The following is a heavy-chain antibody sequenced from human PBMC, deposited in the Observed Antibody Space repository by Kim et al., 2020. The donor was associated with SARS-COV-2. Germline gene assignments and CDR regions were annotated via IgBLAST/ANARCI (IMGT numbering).Heavy chain of an antibody. J-gene: IGHJ4*02. V-gene: IGHV4-39*07. CDR3: ASPGRVLVRVYY. D-gene: IGHD2-8*01. CDR1: GGSISSSSYY. CDR2: IYYSGST. Sequence: SETLSLTCTVSGGSISSSSYYWGWIRQPPGKGLEWIGSIYYSGSTYYNPSLKSRVTISVDTSKNQCSLKLSSVTAADTAVYYCASPGRVLVRVYYWGQGTLVTVSP.